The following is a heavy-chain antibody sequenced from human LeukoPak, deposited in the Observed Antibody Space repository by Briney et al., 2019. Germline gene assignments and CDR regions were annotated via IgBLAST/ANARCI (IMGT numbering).Heavy chain of an antibody. CDR3: ARPRYCSSISCYFHAFDV. J-gene: IGHJ3*01. CDR1: GFTFNTFW. CDR2: IKEDGSEE. D-gene: IGHD2-2*01. V-gene: IGHV3-7*01. Sequence: GGSLRLSCAASGFTFNTFWMTWVRQAPGKGLEWVANIKEDGSEEYYVDSVKGRFTISRDNAKNSLYLQMNSLRAEDTAVYYCARPRYCSSISCYFHAFDVWGQGTMVTVSS.